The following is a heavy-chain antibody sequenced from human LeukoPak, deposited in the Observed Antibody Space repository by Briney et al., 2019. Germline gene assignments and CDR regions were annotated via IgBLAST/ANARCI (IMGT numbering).Heavy chain of an antibody. CDR1: GFTFDSYA. Sequence: PGGSLRLSCVASGFTFDSYAMSWVRQAPGKGLEWSSVVYGGGSTYYADSVKGRFTVTRDISKSTLYLQMNSVRAEDTAVYYCARGQGYYDGLDIWGQGTTVTVSS. V-gene: IGHV3-66*01. CDR3: ARGQGYYDGLDI. J-gene: IGHJ6*02. CDR2: VYGGGST.